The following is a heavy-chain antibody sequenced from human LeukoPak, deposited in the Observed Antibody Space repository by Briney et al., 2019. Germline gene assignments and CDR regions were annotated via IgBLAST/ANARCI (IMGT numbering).Heavy chain of an antibody. CDR2: ISYDGSNK. D-gene: IGHD2-2*01. J-gene: IGHJ6*02. V-gene: IGHV3-30*18. Sequence: GGSLRLSCAASGFTFSSYGMHWVRQAPGKGLEWVAVISYDGSNKYYADSVKGRFTISRDNSKNTLYLQMNSLRAEDTAVYYCAKAHSSYGSSTSCDGMDVWGQGTTVTVFS. CDR3: AKAHSSYGSSTSCDGMDV. CDR1: GFTFSSYG.